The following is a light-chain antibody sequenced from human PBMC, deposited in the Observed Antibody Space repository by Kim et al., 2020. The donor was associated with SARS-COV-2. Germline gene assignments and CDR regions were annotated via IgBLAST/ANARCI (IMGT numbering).Light chain of an antibody. J-gene: IGKJ4*01. Sequence: GDRVTITCRASQSINTWMAWYQQKPGKAPNLLIYDASSLESGVPSRFSGSGSGTEFTLTISSLQPDDFATYFCQQYNRYPLTFGGGTKLEIK. CDR2: DAS. CDR3: QQYNRYPLT. V-gene: IGKV1-5*01. CDR1: QSINTW.